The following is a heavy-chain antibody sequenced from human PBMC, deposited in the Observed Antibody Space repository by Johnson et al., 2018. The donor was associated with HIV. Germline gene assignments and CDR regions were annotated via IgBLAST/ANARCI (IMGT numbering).Heavy chain of an antibody. CDR3: ARQTLRAFDI. V-gene: IGHV3-30-3*01. J-gene: IGHJ3*02. Sequence: QVQLVESGGGVVQPGRSLRLSCAASGFTFNNYAMNWVRQAPGKGLEWVALISYDGPNKYYADSVKGRFTISRDNSKNTLYLEMNSLRTEDTALYYCARQTLRAFDIWGQGAMVTVSS. CDR1: GFTFNNYA. CDR2: ISYDGPNK.